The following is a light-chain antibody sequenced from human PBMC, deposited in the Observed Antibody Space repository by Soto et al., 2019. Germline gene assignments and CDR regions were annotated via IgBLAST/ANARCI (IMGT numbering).Light chain of an antibody. V-gene: IGKV1-12*01. Sequence: DIQMTQSPSFVSASVGDRVTITCRASQDISKWLAWYQQKPGRAPKILIFAASTLQRGVPSRFSGSGSGTDFTLTISSLQPEDSATYDCQQADSIPLTFGGGTKVDFK. J-gene: IGKJ4*01. CDR3: QQADSIPLT. CDR2: AAS. CDR1: QDISKW.